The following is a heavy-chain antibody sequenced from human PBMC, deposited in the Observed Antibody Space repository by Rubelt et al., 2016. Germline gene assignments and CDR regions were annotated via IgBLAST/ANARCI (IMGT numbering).Heavy chain of an antibody. CDR2: IGRRANSYAT. CDR1: GFNFPNAW. Sequence: DVQVVESGGGLVKPGGSLRLSCAASGFNFPNAWMNWVRQAPGKGLEWVGRIGRRANSYATGSAASVKGRFTSSRDDSRDTAYLQMNSLRTEDTAVYYCATPSGYWGQGTLVTVSS. J-gene: IGHJ4*02. V-gene: IGHV3-73*01. CDR3: ATPSGY.